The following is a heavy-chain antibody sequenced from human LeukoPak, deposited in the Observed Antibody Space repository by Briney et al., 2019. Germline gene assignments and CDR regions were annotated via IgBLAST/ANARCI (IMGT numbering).Heavy chain of an antibody. CDR1: GFTFSSYA. V-gene: IGHV3-64*01. D-gene: IGHD3-3*01. CDR3: AREVSARRFFDY. Sequence: GGSLRLSCAASGFTFSSYAMHWVRQARGKGLEYVSAISSNGGSTYYANSVKGRFTISRDNSKNTLYLQMGSLRAEDMAVYYCAREVSARRFFDYWGQGTLVTVSS. J-gene: IGHJ4*02. CDR2: ISSNGGST.